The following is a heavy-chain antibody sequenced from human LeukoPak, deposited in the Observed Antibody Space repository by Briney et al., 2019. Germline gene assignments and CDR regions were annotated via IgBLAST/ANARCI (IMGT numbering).Heavy chain of an antibody. V-gene: IGHV4-59*08. CDR1: GGSISSYY. Sequence: SETLSLTCTVSGGSISSYYWSWIRQPPGKGLEWIGYIYYSGSTNYNPSLKSRVTISVDTSNNLFSLRLTSVTAADTAVYYCASWSWNVPAAKVDYWGQGTLVTVSS. J-gene: IGHJ4*02. D-gene: IGHD2-2*01. CDR2: IYYSGST. CDR3: ASWSWNVPAAKVDY.